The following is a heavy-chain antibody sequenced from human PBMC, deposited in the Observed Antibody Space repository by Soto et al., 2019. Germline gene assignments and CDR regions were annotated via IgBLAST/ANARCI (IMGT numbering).Heavy chain of an antibody. CDR2: IYTSGST. Sequence: SETLSLTCSVSGTSVSNYYWSWIRQPAGKGLEHIGRIYTSGSTSYNPSLKSRVTMSMDTSQTQIYLNLTSVTAADTAVYYCARGGIQLSYAFDYWGQGILVTSPQ. D-gene: IGHD5-18*01. CDR1: GTSVSNYY. J-gene: IGHJ4*02. V-gene: IGHV4-4*07. CDR3: ARGGIQLSYAFDY.